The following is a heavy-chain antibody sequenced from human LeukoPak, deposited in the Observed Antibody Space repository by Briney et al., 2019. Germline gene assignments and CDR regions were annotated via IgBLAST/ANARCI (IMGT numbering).Heavy chain of an antibody. D-gene: IGHD7-27*01. CDR2: IFTTGST. V-gene: IGHV4-61*09. J-gene: IGHJ2*01. CDR3: ARDRNWGRGYFGL. Sequence: PSETLSLTCSVSGGSINGGSYYWSWIRQPAGKPLEWIGHIFTTGSTSYNPSLRTRVTISEDSSKDQFSLNLKSVTAADTAVYYCARDRNWGRGYFGLWGRGTLVIVSS. CDR1: GGSINGGSYY.